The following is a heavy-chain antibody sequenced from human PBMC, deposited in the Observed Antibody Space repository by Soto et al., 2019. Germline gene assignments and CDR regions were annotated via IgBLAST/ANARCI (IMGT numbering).Heavy chain of an antibody. CDR1: GGTFSSYA. CDR2: IIPIFGTA. V-gene: IGHV1-69*12. Sequence: QVQLVQSGAEVKKPGSSVKVSCKASGGTFSSYAISWVRQAPGQGLEWMGGIIPIFGTANYAQKFQGRVTITADEXTXIAYMELSSLRSEDTAVYYCARDCRTTGDYYYGMDVWGQGTTVTVSS. CDR3: ARDCRTTGDYYYGMDV. J-gene: IGHJ6*02. D-gene: IGHD4-17*01.